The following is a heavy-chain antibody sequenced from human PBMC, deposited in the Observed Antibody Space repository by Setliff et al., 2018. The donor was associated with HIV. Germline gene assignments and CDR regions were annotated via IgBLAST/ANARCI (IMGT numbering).Heavy chain of an antibody. D-gene: IGHD6-19*01. V-gene: IGHV1-18*01. J-gene: IGHJ4*02. CDR3: ARDRAVAGDNFDY. Sequence: GASVKVSCKAYGHTYNAYGITWVRQAPGQGLEWMGWISAHYGNTNYAQKLQGRVTMTTDTSTSTAYMELRSLRSDDTAVYYCARDRAVAGDNFDYWGQGTLVTVSS. CDR2: ISAHYGNT. CDR1: GHTYNAYG.